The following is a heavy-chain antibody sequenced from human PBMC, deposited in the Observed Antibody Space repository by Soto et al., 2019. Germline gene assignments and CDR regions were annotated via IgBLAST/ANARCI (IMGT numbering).Heavy chain of an antibody. CDR1: GFTFSSYS. D-gene: IGHD6-6*01. J-gene: IGHJ4*02. CDR3: ARVAGQLGLSNYFDY. V-gene: IGHV3-21*01. Sequence: PGGSLRLSCAASGFTFSSYSMNWVRQAPGKGLEWVSSISSSSSYIYYADSVKGRFTISRDNAKNSLYLQMNSLRAEDTAVYYCARVAGQLGLSNYFDYWGQGTLVTVSS. CDR2: ISSSSSYI.